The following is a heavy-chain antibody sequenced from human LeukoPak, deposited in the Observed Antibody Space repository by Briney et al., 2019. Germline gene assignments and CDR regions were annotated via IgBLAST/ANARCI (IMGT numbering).Heavy chain of an antibody. Sequence: SETLSLTCTVSGGSISSSSYYWGWIRQPPGKGLEWIGSIYYRGSTYYNPSLKSRVTISVDTSKNQFSLKLSSVTAADTAVYYCARVRGYGRDYYYYYMDVWGKGTTVTVSS. V-gene: IGHV4-39*07. CDR3: ARVRGYGRDYYYYYMDV. D-gene: IGHD5-18*01. CDR2: IYYRGST. J-gene: IGHJ6*03. CDR1: GGSISSSSYY.